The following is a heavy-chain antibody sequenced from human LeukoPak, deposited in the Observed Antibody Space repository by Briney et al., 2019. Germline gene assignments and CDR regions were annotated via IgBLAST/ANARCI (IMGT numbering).Heavy chain of an antibody. D-gene: IGHD1-26*01. J-gene: IGHJ4*02. CDR1: GFTFSSYS. CDR2: ISSSSSYI. CDR3: AKPTEGSGSFLINY. V-gene: IGHV3-21*01. Sequence: GGSLRLSCAASGFTFSSYSMNWVRQAPGKGLEWVSSISSSSSYIYYADSVKGRFTISRDNSKNMLYLQMNSLRVEDTAVYYCAKPTEGSGSFLINYWGQGTLVTVSS.